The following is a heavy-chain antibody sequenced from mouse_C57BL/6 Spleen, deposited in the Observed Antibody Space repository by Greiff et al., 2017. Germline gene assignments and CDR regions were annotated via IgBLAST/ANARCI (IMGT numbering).Heavy chain of an antibody. V-gene: IGHV5-9-1*02. D-gene: IGHD1-1*02. J-gene: IGHJ1*03. CDR1: GFTFSSYA. CDR3: TRTMADWYFDV. Sequence: EVQGVESGEGLVKPGGSLKLSCAASGFTFSSYAMSWVRQTPEKRLEWVAYISSGGDYIYYADTVKGRFTISRDNARNTLYLQMSSLKSDDTAMYYCTRTMADWYFDVWGTGTTVTVSS. CDR2: ISSGGDYI.